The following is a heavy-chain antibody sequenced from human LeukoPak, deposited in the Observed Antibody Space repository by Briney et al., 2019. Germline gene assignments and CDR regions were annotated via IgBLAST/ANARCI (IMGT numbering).Heavy chain of an antibody. CDR1: GFTVSSNY. V-gene: IGHV3-66*01. CDR3: ARAREWELLYDY. CDR2: IYSGGST. Sequence: TGGSPRLSCAASGFTVSSNYMSWVRQAPGKGLEWVSVIYSGGSTYYADSVKGRFTISRDNSKNTLYLQMNSLRAEDTAVYYCARAREWELLYDYWGQGTLVTVSS. J-gene: IGHJ4*02. D-gene: IGHD1-26*01.